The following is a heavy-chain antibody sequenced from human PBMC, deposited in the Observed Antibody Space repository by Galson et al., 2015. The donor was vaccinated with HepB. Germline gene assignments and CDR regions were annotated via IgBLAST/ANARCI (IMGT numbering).Heavy chain of an antibody. V-gene: IGHV1-69*13. CDR2: IIPIFGTA. Sequence: SVKVSCKASGGTFSSYAISWVRQAPGQGLEWMGGIIPIFGTANYAQKFQGRVTITADESTSTAYMELSSLRSEDTAVYYCARERAYYDSSGYYSAGPDAFDIWGQGTMVTVSS. D-gene: IGHD3-22*01. J-gene: IGHJ3*02. CDR3: ARERAYYDSSGYYSAGPDAFDI. CDR1: GGTFSSYA.